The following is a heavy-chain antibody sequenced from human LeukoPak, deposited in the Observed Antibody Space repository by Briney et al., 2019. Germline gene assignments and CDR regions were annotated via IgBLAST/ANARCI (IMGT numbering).Heavy chain of an antibody. V-gene: IGHV3-30*04. CDR3: ARPESGTVLRGYGGYGRFDY. CDR1: GLTFSSYA. CDR2: ISNNGRNK. J-gene: IGHJ4*02. D-gene: IGHD5-12*01. Sequence: GRSRRPSCAAAGLTFSSYATDWVRQAPRKGLGWVAVISNNGRNKSYTDSMKGRLTISRDNPKNTLYLQMNSLRAEDTAVYYCARPESGTVLRGYGGYGRFDYWGQGALVTVSS.